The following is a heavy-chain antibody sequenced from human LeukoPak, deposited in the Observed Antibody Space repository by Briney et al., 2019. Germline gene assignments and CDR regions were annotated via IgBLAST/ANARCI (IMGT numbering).Heavy chain of an antibody. Sequence: GGSLRLSCVGSGFTFNDYDIHWVRQAPGKGLEWVTTLWSDAINKYYGDSVKGRFSISRDNSKNTVYLQMNSLRAEDTAVYFCAKDRKPGFIDVRGKGTTVTVSS. CDR1: GFTFNDYD. CDR3: AKDRKPGFIDV. V-gene: IGHV3-33*06. J-gene: IGHJ6*03. CDR2: LWSDAINK.